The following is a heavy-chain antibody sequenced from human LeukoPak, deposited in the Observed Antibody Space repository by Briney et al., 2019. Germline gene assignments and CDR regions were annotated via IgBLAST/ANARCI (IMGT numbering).Heavy chain of an antibody. CDR1: GGSNSSYY. J-gene: IGHJ6*02. D-gene: IGHD5-18*01. CDR2: IYYSGST. Sequence: SETLSLTCTVSGGSNSSYYWSWIRQPPGKGLEWIGYIYYSGSTNYNPSLKSRVTISVDTSKNQFSLKLSSVTAADTAVYYCASGGYSYGFYYYYGMDVWGQGTTVTVSS. V-gene: IGHV4-59*01. CDR3: ASGGYSYGFYYYYGMDV.